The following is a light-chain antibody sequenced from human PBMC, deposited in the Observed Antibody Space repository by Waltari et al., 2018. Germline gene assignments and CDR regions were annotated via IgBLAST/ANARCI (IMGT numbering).Light chain of an antibody. J-gene: IGLJ1*01. CDR1: RSHPGHVNL. CDR2: EVS. V-gene: IGLV2-23*02. Sequence: QSALTQPASVSASPGQSITISCTGTRSHPGHVNLVSWYQQPPGKVPNLIIYEVSTRPSGVSNHFSGSKSGNTASLTISGLRAEDEADYYCCSYAGSRTYVFGTGTKVTVL. CDR3: CSYAGSRTYV.